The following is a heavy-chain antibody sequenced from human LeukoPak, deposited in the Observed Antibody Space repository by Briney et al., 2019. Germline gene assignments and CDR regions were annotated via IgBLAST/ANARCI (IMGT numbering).Heavy chain of an antibody. Sequence: SETLSLTCTVSGGSITSYYWSWIRQPPGKGLEWIGYISFSGSTNYNPSLQSRVTISADTSKNHFALKLNSVTTADTAVYYCAGNIEAAGNFQHWGQGTLVTVSS. CDR1: GGSITSYY. D-gene: IGHD6-13*01. J-gene: IGHJ1*01. CDR3: AGNIEAAGNFQH. CDR2: ISFSGST. V-gene: IGHV4-59*01.